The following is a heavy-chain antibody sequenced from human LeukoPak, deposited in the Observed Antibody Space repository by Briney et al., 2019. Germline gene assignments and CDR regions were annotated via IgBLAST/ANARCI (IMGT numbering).Heavy chain of an antibody. CDR2: INPSGGST. J-gene: IGHJ3*02. Sequence: ASVKVSCKASGYIFTSYYMHWVRQAPGQGLEWMGIINPSGGSTSYAQKFQGRVTMTRDTSTSTVYMELSSLRSEDTAVYYCARAYITMVRGVNAFDIWGQGTMVTVSS. D-gene: IGHD3-10*01. CDR1: GYIFTSYY. CDR3: ARAYITMVRGVNAFDI. V-gene: IGHV1-46*01.